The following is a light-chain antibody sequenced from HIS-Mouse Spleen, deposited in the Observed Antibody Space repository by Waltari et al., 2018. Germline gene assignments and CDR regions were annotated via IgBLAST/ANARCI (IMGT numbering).Light chain of an antibody. J-gene: IGLJ3*02. CDR3: AAWDDSLSGPV. Sequence: QSVLTQPPSASGTPGQRVTISCYGSSSNIGSNYAYWYQQLPGTAPKLLIYRNNPRPSGVPDRFSGSKSGTSASLAISGLRSEDEADYYCAAWDDSLSGPVFGGGTKLTVL. V-gene: IGLV1-47*01. CDR1: SSNIGSNY. CDR2: RNN.